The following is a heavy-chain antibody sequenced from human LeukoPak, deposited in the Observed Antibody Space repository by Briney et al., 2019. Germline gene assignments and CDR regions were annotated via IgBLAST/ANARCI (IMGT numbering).Heavy chain of an antibody. CDR2: ITGSGGNT. CDR1: GFTFTTYA. J-gene: IGHJ4*02. D-gene: IGHD2-2*01. Sequence: GGSLRLSCAASGFTFTTYAMSWVRQAPGKGLEWVSSITGSGGNTYYADSMEGRFTISGDNSKNTLYLHMNSLSAEDTAVYYCAKVGGYCSSTTCNAYFDYWGQGALVTVSS. V-gene: IGHV3-23*01. CDR3: AKVGGYCSSTTCNAYFDY.